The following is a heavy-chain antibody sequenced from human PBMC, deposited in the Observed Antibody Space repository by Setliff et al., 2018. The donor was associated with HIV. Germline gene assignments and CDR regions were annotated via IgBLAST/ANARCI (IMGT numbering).Heavy chain of an antibody. D-gene: IGHD3-10*01. J-gene: IGHJ6*02. CDR3: ARDLYYYGSGSPNYYYYYGMDV. CDR2: INPSGGST. Sequence: GASVKVSCKASGYTFTSYYMHWVRQAPGQGLEWMGIINPSGGSTSYAQKFQGRVTMTRDTSTSTAYMELSSPRSEDTAVYYCARDLYYYGSGSPNYYYYYGMDVWGQGTTVTVSS. V-gene: IGHV1-46*01. CDR1: GYTFTSYY.